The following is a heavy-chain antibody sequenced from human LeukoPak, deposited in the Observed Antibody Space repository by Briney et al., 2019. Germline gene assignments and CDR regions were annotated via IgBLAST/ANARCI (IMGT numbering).Heavy chain of an antibody. Sequence: GGSLRLSCAASGFTFSSYGMHWVRQGPGKGLEWVSSINRISSTIYYADSVKGRFTISRDNAKNSLYLQMNSLRAEDTAVYYCARDGSRPYGSGSYYYYGMDVWGQGTTVTVSS. D-gene: IGHD3-10*01. V-gene: IGHV3-48*01. CDR1: GFTFSSYG. CDR3: ARDGSRPYGSGSYYYYGMDV. J-gene: IGHJ6*02. CDR2: INRISSTI.